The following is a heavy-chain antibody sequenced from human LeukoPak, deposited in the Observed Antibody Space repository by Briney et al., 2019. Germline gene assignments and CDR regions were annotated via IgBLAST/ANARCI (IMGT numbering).Heavy chain of an antibody. V-gene: IGHV1-3*01. D-gene: IGHD6-19*01. CDR2: INAGNGNT. CDR1: GYTFTSYA. J-gene: IGHJ4*02. Sequence: ASVKVSCKASGYTFTSYAMHWVRQAPGQRLEWMGWINAGNGNTKYSQKFQGRVTITRDTSASTAYMELSSLRSEDTAVYYCARMSSGWYGFTDYWGQGTPVTVSS. CDR3: ARMSSGWYGFTDY.